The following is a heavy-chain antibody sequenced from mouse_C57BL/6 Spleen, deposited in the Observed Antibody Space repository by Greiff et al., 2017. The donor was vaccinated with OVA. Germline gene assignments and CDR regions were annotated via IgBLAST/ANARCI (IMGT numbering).Heavy chain of an antibody. CDR2: INPSTGGT. CDR3: ARGDSNYPYWYFDV. J-gene: IGHJ1*03. D-gene: IGHD2-5*01. CDR1: GYSFTGYY. V-gene: IGHV1-42*01. Sequence: VQLQQSGPELVKPGASVKISCKASGYSFTGYYMNWVKQSPEKSLEWIGEINPSTGGTTYNQKFKAKATLTVDKSSSTAYMQLKSLTSEDSAVYYCARGDSNYPYWYFDVWGTGTTVTVSS.